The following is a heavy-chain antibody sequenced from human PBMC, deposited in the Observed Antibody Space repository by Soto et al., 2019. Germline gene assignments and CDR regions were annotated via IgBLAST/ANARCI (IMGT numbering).Heavy chain of an antibody. V-gene: IGHV3-23*01. Sequence: EVQLLESGGGVVQPGGSLRLSCAASGFTFRNFVMSWVRQAPGKGLEWVSGIRATGGQTFYADSVKGRFTISRDNSKNRLYLQIDSLRDEDTALYFWARGRGCGVVSPSHDSWGQGTLVTVSS. D-gene: IGHD2-21*01. CDR1: GFTFRNFV. J-gene: IGHJ4*02. CDR2: IRATGGQT. CDR3: ARGRGCGVVSPSHDS.